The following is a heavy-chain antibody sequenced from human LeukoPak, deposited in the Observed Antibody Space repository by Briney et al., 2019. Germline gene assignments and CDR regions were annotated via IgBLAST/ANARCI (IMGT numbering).Heavy chain of an antibody. D-gene: IGHD2-15*01. CDR3: ARDYCSGGTCYKGY. CDR2: IKQDGSEK. Sequence: GGSLRLSCAASGFTFSSYWMSWVRQAPGKGLEWVANIKQDGSEKYYVDSVKGRFTISRDNAKNSVYLQMNSLRAEDTAVYYCARDYCSGGTCYKGYWGQGTLVTVFS. CDR1: GFTFSSYW. J-gene: IGHJ4*02. V-gene: IGHV3-7*05.